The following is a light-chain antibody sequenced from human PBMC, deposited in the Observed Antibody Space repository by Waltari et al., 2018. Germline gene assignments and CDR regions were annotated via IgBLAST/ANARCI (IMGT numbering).Light chain of an antibody. J-gene: IGLJ3*02. CDR2: DVT. CDR1: DSDVGAYHF. V-gene: IGLV2-11*01. Sequence: QSALTQPRSCSGSPGQSATISCSGTDSDVGAYHFFSWYKHHPTSAPKLLIFDVTKRPSGVPNRFSGSKSGHTASLTISGLQAEDEADYYCCSYAGRDAWVFGGGTRLTVL. CDR3: CSYAGRDAWV.